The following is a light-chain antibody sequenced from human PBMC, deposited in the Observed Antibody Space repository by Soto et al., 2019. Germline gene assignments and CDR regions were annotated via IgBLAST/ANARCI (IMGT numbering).Light chain of an antibody. CDR3: AAWDDSLNGWV. CDR1: SSNIGGNT. V-gene: IGLV1-44*01. Sequence: QSVLTQSPSASGTSGQRVTISCSGSSSNIGGNTVNWYQQLPGTAPKLLIYTNNRRPSGVPDRFSGSKSGTSASLAISGLQSEDEADYYCAAWDDSLNGWVFGGGTKVTVL. J-gene: IGLJ3*02. CDR2: TNN.